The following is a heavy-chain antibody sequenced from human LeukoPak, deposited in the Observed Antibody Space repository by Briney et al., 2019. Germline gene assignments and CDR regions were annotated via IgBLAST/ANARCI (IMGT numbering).Heavy chain of an antibody. V-gene: IGHV3-21*01. D-gene: IGHD3-3*01. CDR3: ARDPTASGYYGEEYYFDY. CDR1: GFTFSSYS. J-gene: IGHJ4*02. Sequence: RTGGSLRLSCAASGFTFSSYSMNWVRQAPGKGLEWVSSISSSSSYIYYADSVKGRFTISRDNAKNSLYLQMNSLRAEDTAVYYCARDPTASGYYGEEYYFDYWGQGTLVTVSA. CDR2: ISSSSSYI.